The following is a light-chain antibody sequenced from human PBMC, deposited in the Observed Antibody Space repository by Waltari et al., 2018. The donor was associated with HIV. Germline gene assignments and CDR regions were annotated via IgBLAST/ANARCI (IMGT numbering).Light chain of an antibody. CDR2: EVS. J-gene: IGLJ2*01. V-gene: IGLV2-14*03. Sequence: QSALTQPASVSGSPGQSITISCTGTSRDVRAYNYVSWYQQYPGKAPKLMVYEVSNRPSGVSNRFSGSKSGNTATLTISGLQADDEADYFCSSFTSSSTLLFGGGTKVTVL. CDR3: SSFTSSSTLL. CDR1: SRDVRAYNY.